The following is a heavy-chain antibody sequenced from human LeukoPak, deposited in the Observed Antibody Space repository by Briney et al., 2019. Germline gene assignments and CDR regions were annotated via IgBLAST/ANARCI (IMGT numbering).Heavy chain of an antibody. CDR3: ARGPGTRIVVSNEYFHH. CDR2: MKPNTGGT. D-gene: IGHD3-22*01. V-gene: IGHV1-2*02. CDR1: GYTFTSYD. Sequence: GASVKVSCKTSGYTFTSYDINWVRQATGQGLEWMGWMKPNTGGTKYAEKFQGRVTMTRDTSISTAYMELNGLRSDDTAVYYCARGPGTRIVVSNEYFHHWGQGTLVTVSS. J-gene: IGHJ1*01.